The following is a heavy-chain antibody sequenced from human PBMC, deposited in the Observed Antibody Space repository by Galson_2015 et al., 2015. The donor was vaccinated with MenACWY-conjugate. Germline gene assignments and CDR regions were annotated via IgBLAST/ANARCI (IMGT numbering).Heavy chain of an antibody. Sequence: SLRLSCAASGFTFGSYSMNWVRQAPGEGLEWVSCIGGSGNYISYADSVKGRFTISRDNAKNTLYLQMNSLRAEDTAVYYCARDWVSGNDYWGQGTLVTVSS. CDR1: GFTFGSYS. CDR3: ARDWVSGNDY. D-gene: IGHD1-1*01. V-gene: IGHV3-21*01. J-gene: IGHJ4*02. CDR2: IGGSGNYI.